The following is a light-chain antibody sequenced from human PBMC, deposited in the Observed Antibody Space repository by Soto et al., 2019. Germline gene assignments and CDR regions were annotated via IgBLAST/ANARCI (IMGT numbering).Light chain of an antibody. CDR1: QGINRW. V-gene: IGKV1-5*03. CDR3: EDYSSLSGLT. CDR2: EAS. J-gene: IGKJ4*01. Sequence: DIQMTQSPSTLSASVGDRVTITCRASQGINRWLAWYQQKPGKAPKLLIYEASNLKSGVPSRFSGSGSATEFTLTISSLQPDDFGTYYCEDYSSLSGLTFGGGTKVDIK.